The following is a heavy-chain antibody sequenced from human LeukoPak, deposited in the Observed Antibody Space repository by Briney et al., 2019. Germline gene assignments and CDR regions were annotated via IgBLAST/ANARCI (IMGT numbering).Heavy chain of an antibody. V-gene: IGHV1-46*01. D-gene: IGHD6-13*01. J-gene: IGHJ4*02. CDR1: GYTFTSYF. CDR2: INPSGGST. Sequence: ASVKVSCKASGYTFTSYFMHWVRQAPGQGLEWMGIINPSGGSTSYAQKFQGRVTMTRDTSTSTVYMELSSLRSEDTAVYYCARVGRVGSSRWNSIEFDYWGQGTLVTVSS. CDR3: ARVGRVGSSRWNSIEFDY.